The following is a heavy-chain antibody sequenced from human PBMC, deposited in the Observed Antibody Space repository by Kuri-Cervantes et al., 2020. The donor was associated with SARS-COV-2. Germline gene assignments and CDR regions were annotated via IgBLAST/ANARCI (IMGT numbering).Heavy chain of an antibody. D-gene: IGHD2-15*01. Sequence: GESLKISCAASGFTFSSYAMHWVRQAPGKGLEWVAVISYDGSNKYYADSVKGRFTISRDNSKNTLYLQMNSLRAEDTAVYYCARGLTMDFTNTPNYYGMDVWGQGTTVTVSS. CDR1: GFTFSSYA. CDR2: ISYDGSNK. V-gene: IGHV3-30-3*01. CDR3: ARGLTMDFTNTPNYYGMDV. J-gene: IGHJ6*02.